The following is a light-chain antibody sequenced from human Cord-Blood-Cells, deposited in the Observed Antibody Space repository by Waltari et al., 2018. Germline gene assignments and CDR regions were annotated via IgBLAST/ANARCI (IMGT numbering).Light chain of an antibody. V-gene: IGLV2-14*01. CDR2: DVS. Sequence: QSALTQPASVSGSPGQSITISCPGTSSDVGGHNYVSWYQQHPGKAPKLMIYDVSNRPSGVSNRFSGSKSGNTASLTISGLQAEDEADYYCSSYTSSSTLVFGTGTKVTVL. J-gene: IGLJ1*01. CDR1: SSDVGGHNY. CDR3: SSYTSSSTLV.